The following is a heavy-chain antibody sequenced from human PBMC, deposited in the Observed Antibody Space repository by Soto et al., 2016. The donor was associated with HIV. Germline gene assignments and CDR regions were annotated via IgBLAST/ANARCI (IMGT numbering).Heavy chain of an antibody. J-gene: IGHJ3*01. CDR2: ISDSGSNT. D-gene: IGHD3-10*01. V-gene: IGHV3-23*01. CDR3: AKDLRMTMVQGFIDALDF. CDR1: GFTFGNYA. Sequence: EVNLLESEGGLVQPGGSLKLSCGASGFTFGNYAMSWVRQAPGKGLEWVSGISDSGSNTYYADSVKGRFTISRDNSKNTLYLHMNSLRAEDTAVYYCAKDLRMTMVQGFIDALDFWGQGTMVTVSS.